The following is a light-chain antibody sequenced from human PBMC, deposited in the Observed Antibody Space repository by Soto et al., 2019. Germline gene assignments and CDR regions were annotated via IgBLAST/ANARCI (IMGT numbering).Light chain of an antibody. J-gene: IGKJ1*01. Sequence: VIWMTQSPSLLSASTGDRVTISCRMSQGISSYLAWYQQKPGKAPELLIYAASTLQSGVPSRFSGSGSGTDFTLKISRVEAEDVGVYYCMQGTHWPPTFGQGTKVDI. CDR3: MQGTHWPPT. V-gene: IGKV1D-8*03. CDR2: AAS. CDR1: QGISSY.